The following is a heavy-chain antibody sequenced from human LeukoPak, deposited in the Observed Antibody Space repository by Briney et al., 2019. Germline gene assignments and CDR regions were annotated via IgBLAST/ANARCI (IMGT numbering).Heavy chain of an antibody. CDR3: ARLHLGSTVIDY. CDR2: MFYTGST. D-gene: IGHD2-8*02. V-gene: IGHV4-39*01. J-gene: IGHJ4*02. CDR1: GVSISDNNYY. Sequence: SETLSLTCTVSGVSISDNNYYWGWVRQPPGKGLDWLGSMFYTGSTYYNPFLRPRVTLSVDTSKNQLSLNLKSGTAADTAFYFWARLHLGSTVIDYWGQGALVIVSS.